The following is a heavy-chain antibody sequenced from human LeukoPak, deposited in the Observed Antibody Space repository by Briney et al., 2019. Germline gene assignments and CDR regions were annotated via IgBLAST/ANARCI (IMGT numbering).Heavy chain of an antibody. CDR1: GYTFTSYY. D-gene: IGHD3-10*01. J-gene: IGHJ4*02. CDR2: INPNSGGT. CDR3: ARGNFYDNKGYSPELRY. V-gene: IGHV1-2*02. Sequence: ASVKVSCKASGYTFTSYYMHWVRQAPGQGGEWMGWINPNSGGTNYAQKVQGRGTMTMGTSISTADMERRRMASDDTAVYYCARGNFYDNKGYSPELRYWVQRTLVTVSS.